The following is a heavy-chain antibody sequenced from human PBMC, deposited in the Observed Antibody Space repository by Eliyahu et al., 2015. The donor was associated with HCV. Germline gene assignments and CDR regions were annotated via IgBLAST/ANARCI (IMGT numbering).Heavy chain of an antibody. CDR2: MNPNXGNT. Sequence: QVQLVQSGAEVKKPGASVXVXCKASGYTFTSYDINXXRQATGXGLEWXGWMNPNXGNTGYAQKFQGRVTMTRNTSISTAYMELSSLRSEDTAVYYCATGTEWELLYYWGQGTLVTVSS. D-gene: IGHD1-26*01. V-gene: IGHV1-8*01. CDR3: ATGTEWELLYY. CDR1: GYTFTSYD. J-gene: IGHJ4*02.